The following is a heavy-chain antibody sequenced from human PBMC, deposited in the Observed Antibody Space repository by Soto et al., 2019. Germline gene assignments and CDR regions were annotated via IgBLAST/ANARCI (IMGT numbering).Heavy chain of an antibody. CDR1: GDSLSSATYS. CDR3: AGMPYTSGLRFDP. D-gene: IGHD6-19*01. J-gene: IGHJ5*02. CDR2: IYRSGVT. V-gene: IGHV4-30-2*01. Sequence: SETLSLTCTVSGDSLSSATYSWSWIRQPPGKGLEWVGFIYRSGVTSYNPSLDSRVTISLDRSTNQCSLKLTPVTAADTAVYFCAGMPYTSGLRFDPWGPGTLVTVSS.